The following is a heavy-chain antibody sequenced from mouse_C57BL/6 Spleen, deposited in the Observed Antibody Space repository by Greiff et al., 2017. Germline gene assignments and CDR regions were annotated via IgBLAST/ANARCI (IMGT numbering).Heavy chain of an antibody. J-gene: IGHJ1*03. Sequence: VKLQQPGAELVKPGASVKMSCKASGYTFTSYWITWVKQRPGQGLEWIGDIYPGSGSTNYNEKFKSKATLTVDTSSSTAYMQLSSLTSEDSAVYYCARAQTRTDWYFDVWGTGTTVTVSS. CDR1: GYTFTSYW. V-gene: IGHV1-55*01. CDR2: IYPGSGST. CDR3: ARAQTRTDWYFDV. D-gene: IGHD3-2*02.